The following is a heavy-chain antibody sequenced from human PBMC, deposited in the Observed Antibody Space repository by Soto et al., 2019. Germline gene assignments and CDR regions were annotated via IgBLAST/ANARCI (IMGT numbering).Heavy chain of an antibody. CDR2: IHYRGGT. D-gene: IGHD2-21*01. V-gene: IGHV4-31*03. CDR3: ARVRDSFGMDV. CDR1: GGSIGSGGFY. J-gene: IGHJ6*02. Sequence: QVQLQASGPGLVTPSQTLSLICTVSGGSIGSGGFYWNWIRQLPGKGLEWIGNIHYRGGTSYNPSLQSRLSISVDTTKNQLSLRLTSVTAADTAIYYCARVRDSFGMDVWGQGTTVTVSS.